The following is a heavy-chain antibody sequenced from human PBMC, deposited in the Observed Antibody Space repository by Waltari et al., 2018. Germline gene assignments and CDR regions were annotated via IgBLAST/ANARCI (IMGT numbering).Heavy chain of an antibody. V-gene: IGHV4-38-2*01. D-gene: IGHD3-10*01. CDR2: FYHSGST. CDR1: GYSISSGYY. CDR3: ARASPATVRGWFDP. J-gene: IGHJ5*02. Sequence: QVQLQESGPGLVKPSETLSLTCAVSGYSISSGYYWGCIRQPPGKGLEWIGSFYHSGSTYYNPSLKSRVTISVDTSKNQFSLKLSSVTAADTAMYYCARASPATVRGWFDPWGQGTLVTVSS.